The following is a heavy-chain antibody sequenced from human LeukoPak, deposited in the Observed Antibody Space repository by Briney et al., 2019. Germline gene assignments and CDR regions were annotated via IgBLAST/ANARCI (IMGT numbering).Heavy chain of an antibody. D-gene: IGHD3-9*01. J-gene: IGHJ4*02. CDR2: IYPGDSDT. Sequence: GESLKISCKGSGYSFTSYWVGWVRQMPGKGLEWMGIIYPGDSDTRYSPSFQGQVTISADKSISTAYLQWSSLKASDTAMYYCARANFDWLSYFDYWGQGTLVTVSS. CDR3: ARANFDWLSYFDY. V-gene: IGHV5-51*01. CDR1: GYSFTSYW.